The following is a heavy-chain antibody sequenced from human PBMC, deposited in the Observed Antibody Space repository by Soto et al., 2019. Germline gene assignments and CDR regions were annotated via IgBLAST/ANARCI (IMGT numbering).Heavy chain of an antibody. Sequence: PSETLSLTCTVSGSSISSYYWSWIRQPPGKGLEWIGYMYNTGSTVYNPSLKSRVTISVDTSKNQFSLKLSSVTAADTAVYYCARGRFTIFGVVSYNWFDPWGQGTLVTVSS. V-gene: IGHV4-59*01. CDR3: ARGRFTIFGVVSYNWFDP. J-gene: IGHJ5*02. CDR2: MYNTGST. CDR1: GSSISSYY. D-gene: IGHD3-3*01.